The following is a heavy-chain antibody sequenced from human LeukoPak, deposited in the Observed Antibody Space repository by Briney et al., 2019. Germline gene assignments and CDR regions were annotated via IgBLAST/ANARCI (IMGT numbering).Heavy chain of an antibody. CDR3: ASTYDSSGYIDY. V-gene: IGHV4-38-2*02. CDR2: IYHSGST. Sequence: SETLSLTCTVSGYSISSGYYWGWIRQPPGQGLEWIGSIYHSGSTYYNPSLKSRVTISVDTSKNQFSLKLSSVTAADTAVYYCASTYDSSGYIDYWGQGTLVTVSS. CDR1: GYSISSGYY. D-gene: IGHD3-22*01. J-gene: IGHJ4*02.